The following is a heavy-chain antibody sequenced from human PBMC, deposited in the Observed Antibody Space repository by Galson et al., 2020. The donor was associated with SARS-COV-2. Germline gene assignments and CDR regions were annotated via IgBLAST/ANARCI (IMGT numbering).Heavy chain of an antibody. CDR1: GGSISSGGYY. D-gene: IGHD3-16*01. J-gene: IGHJ3*01. V-gene: IGHV4-31*03. CDR2: IYYSGST. Sequence: SETLSLTCTVSGGSISSGGYYWSWIRQHPGKGLEWIGYIYYSGSTYYNPSLKSRVTISVDTSKNQFSLRLSSVTAADTAVYYCAREGGRAFDVWGQGTMVPVSS. CDR3: AREGGRAFDV.